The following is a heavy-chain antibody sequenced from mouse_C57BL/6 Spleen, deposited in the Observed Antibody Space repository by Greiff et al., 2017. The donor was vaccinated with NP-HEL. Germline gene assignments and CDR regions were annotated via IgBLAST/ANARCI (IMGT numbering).Heavy chain of an antibody. CDR2: IYPGDGDT. Sequence: VQLQQSGAELVKPGASVKISCKASGYAFSSYWMNWVKQRPGKGLEWIGQIYPGDGDTNYNGKFKGKATLTADKSSSTAYMQLSSLTSEDSAVYFCARLRAYYSNLWNYYAMDYWGQGTSVTVSS. D-gene: IGHD2-5*01. J-gene: IGHJ4*01. CDR3: ARLRAYYSNLWNYYAMDY. CDR1: GYAFSSYW. V-gene: IGHV1-80*01.